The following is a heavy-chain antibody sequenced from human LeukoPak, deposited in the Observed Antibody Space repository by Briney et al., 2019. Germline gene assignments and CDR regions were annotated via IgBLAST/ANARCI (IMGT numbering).Heavy chain of an antibody. CDR1: GFTFNSYG. V-gene: IGHV3-33*01. J-gene: IGHJ6*03. Sequence: PGRSLRLSCAASGFTFNSYGIHWVRQAPGKGLEWVAFKGRFTISRDNSKNTLYLQMNSLRAEDTAVYYCARNQRSGSSYYYYYMDVWGKGTTVTVSS. CDR3: ARNQRSGSSYYYYYMDV. D-gene: IGHD3-3*01.